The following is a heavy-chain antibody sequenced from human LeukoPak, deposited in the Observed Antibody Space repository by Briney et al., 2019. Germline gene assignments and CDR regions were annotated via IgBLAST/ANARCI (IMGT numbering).Heavy chain of an antibody. Sequence: GGSLRLSCAASGFTFSNYWMSWVRRAPGKGLEWVANIKQDGSEKYYVDSVRGRFTISRDNAKNSLYLQMNSLRAEDRAVYYCARVEWGSGWYVDDYWGQGTLVTVSS. J-gene: IGHJ4*02. V-gene: IGHV3-7*01. CDR2: IKQDGSEK. CDR1: GFTFSNYW. D-gene: IGHD6-19*01. CDR3: ARVEWGSGWYVDDY.